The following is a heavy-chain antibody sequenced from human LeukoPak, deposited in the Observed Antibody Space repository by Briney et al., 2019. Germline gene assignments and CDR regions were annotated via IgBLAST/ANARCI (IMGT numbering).Heavy chain of an antibody. J-gene: IGHJ4*02. CDR1: GFTFSSYA. CDR3: PKTPYSSGSALSPSFDY. D-gene: IGHD6-19*01. Sequence: GGSLRLSCAASGFTFSSYAMSWVRQAPGKGLEWVSAISGSGGSTYYADSVKGRFTISRDNSKNTLYLRMNSLGAEDTAVYYCPKTPYSSGSALSPSFDYWGQGTLVTVSS. V-gene: IGHV3-23*01. CDR2: ISGSGGST.